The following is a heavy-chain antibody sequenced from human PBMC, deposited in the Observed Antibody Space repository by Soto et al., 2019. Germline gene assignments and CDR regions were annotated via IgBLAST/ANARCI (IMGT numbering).Heavy chain of an antibody. Sequence: EVQLLESGEPGGSLRVSCVASGFTFSDYAMTWVRQAPGKGLEWVSSIRGSGVGTTYADSVRGRFTILRDNSKNTLYLQMNSLGAEDTAVYYCARDPNGEYVGAFDGWGQGTMVTVSS. CDR3: ARDPNGEYVGAFDG. J-gene: IGHJ3*01. D-gene: IGHD2-8*01. CDR1: GFTFSDYA. V-gene: IGHV3-23*01. CDR2: IRGSGVGT.